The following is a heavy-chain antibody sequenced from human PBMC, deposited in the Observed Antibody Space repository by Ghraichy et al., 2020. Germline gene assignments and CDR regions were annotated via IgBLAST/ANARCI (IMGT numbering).Heavy chain of an antibody. V-gene: IGHV3-23*01. J-gene: IGHJ3*02. D-gene: IGHD3-22*01. CDR3: AKDRDYYDSSGYYFNAFDI. CDR1: AFTFSSYA. CDR2: IRGSGSST. Sequence: GESLRLSCAASAFTFSSYAMTWVRQAPGKGLEWVSTIRGSGSSTYYTDSVNGRFTISRDNSKNTLYLQMNSLRAEDTAVYYCAKDRDYYDSSGYYFNAFDIWGQGTLVTVSS.